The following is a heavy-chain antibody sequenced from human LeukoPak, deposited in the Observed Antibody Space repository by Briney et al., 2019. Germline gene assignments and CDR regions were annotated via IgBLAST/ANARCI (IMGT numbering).Heavy chain of an antibody. Sequence: SGTLSLTCTVSGGSISSSSYYWGWIRQPPGKGLERIGSIYYSGSTYYNPSLKSRVTISVDTSKNQFSLKLSSVTAADTAVYYCAGLTYYYDSSGYHLDYWGQGTLVTVSS. CDR2: IYYSGST. V-gene: IGHV4-39*01. D-gene: IGHD3-22*01. J-gene: IGHJ4*02. CDR1: GGSISSSSYY. CDR3: AGLTYYYDSSGYHLDY.